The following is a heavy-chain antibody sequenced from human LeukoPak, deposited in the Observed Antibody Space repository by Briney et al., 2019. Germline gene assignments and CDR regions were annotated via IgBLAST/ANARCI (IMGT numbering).Heavy chain of an antibody. CDR3: RVVMCSRWILRVDY. V-gene: IGHV3-30*04. CDR1: VGPISVSVS. D-gene: IGHD2-2*03. J-gene: IGHJ4*02. CDR2: ISYDGSNK. Sequence: GRSLRLSWPLVGPISVSVSIECDSQAPGKGLEWVAVISYDGSNKYYADSVKGRFTISRDNSNNTLYLQMNSLRAEDTILRHGRVVMCSRWILRVDYRGQGTLVTVSS.